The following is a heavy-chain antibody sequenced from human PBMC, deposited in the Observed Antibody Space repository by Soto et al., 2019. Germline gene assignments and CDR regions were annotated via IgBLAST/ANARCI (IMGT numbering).Heavy chain of an antibody. CDR1: GFTFSDYY. J-gene: IGHJ2*01. CDR3: AGYGAAVRVGYFDL. Sequence: QVQLVESGGGLVKPGGSLRLSCAASGFTFSDYYMSWIRQAPGKGLEWVSYISSSGSTIYYADSVKGRFTISRDNAKNSVYLQMNRLRAEDTAVDYCAGYGAAVRVGYFDLWGRGTLVTVSS. CDR2: ISSSGSTI. D-gene: IGHD6-13*01. V-gene: IGHV3-11*01.